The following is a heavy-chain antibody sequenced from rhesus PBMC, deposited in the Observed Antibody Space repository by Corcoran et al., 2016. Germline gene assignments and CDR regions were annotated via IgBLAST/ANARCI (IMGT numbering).Heavy chain of an antibody. CDR2: VDPEDGEE. J-gene: IGHJ6*01. V-gene: IGHV1-111*02. CDR1: GYTFTHYY. Sequence: EVQLVQSGAEVKKPGASVKISCKASGYTFTHYYLHWLRQAHGKGDEWMGRVDPEDGEEIHAQKFQDRVTITADTSTDTAYMELSSLRSEDTAVYYCATLDSWGQGVVVTVSS. CDR3: ATLDS.